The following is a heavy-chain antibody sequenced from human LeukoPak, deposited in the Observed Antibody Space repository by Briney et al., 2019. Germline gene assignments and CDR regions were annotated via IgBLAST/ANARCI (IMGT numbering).Heavy chain of an antibody. CDR3: ARVGLSSAAFDY. D-gene: IGHD6-25*01. CDR2: IYYSGSS. J-gene: IGHJ4*02. CDR1: GGSISSYY. V-gene: IGHV4-59*01. Sequence: SETLSLTCTVSGGSISSYYWSWIRQPPGKGLEWIGYIYYSGSSNYNPSLKSRVTISVDTSKNQLSLKLSSVTAADTAVYYCARVGLSSAAFDYWGQGTLVTVSS.